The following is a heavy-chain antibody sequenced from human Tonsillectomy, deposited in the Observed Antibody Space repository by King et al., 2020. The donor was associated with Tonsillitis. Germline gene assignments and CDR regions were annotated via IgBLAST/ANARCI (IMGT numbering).Heavy chain of an antibody. D-gene: IGHD6-19*01. CDR2: IYYSGRT. CDR3: ARDRAAVAGNYYYYGLAV. Sequence: QLQESGPGLVKPSETLSLTCTVSDASISSYYWSWIRQPPGKGLEWIGYIYYSGRTNYNPSLKSRVTISIDTSKNQFSLKLNSVTAADTAVYYCARDRAAVAGNYYYYGLAVWGQGTTVTVSS. J-gene: IGHJ6*02. CDR1: DASISSYY. V-gene: IGHV4-59*01.